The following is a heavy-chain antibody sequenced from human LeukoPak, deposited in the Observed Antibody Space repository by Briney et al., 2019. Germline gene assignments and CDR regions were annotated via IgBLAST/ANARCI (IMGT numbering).Heavy chain of an antibody. D-gene: IGHD3-22*01. J-gene: IGHJ3*02. V-gene: IGHV4-59*01. CDR3: ARVPTDSSGPLDAFDI. CDR1: GGSISSYY. CDR2: IYYSGST. Sequence: PSETLSFTCTVSGGSISSYYWSWIRQPPGKGLEWIGYIYYSGSTNYNPSLKSRVTISVDTSKNQFSLKLSSVTAADTAVYYCARVPTDSSGPLDAFDIWGQGTMVTVSS.